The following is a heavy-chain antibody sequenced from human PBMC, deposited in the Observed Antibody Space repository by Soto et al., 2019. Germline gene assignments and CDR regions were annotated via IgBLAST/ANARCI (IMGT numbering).Heavy chain of an antibody. Sequence: QVQLVQSGAEVKRPGSSVKVSCKASGDTFNFYSINWVRQAPGLGLEWMGRVNPIVSMSNYAQKFQGRVTMTGHKSTSTAYMELSSLRSDDTAIYSCAGSYGSGYRAFDYWGQVALVTVSS. CDR1: GDTFNFYS. V-gene: IGHV1-69*02. D-gene: IGHD3-10*01. CDR3: AGSYGSGYRAFDY. CDR2: VNPIVSMS. J-gene: IGHJ4*02.